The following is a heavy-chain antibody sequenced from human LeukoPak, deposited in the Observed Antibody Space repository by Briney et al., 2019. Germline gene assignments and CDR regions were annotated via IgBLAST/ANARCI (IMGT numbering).Heavy chain of an antibody. CDR1: GFTFSSYW. V-gene: IGHV3-23*01. D-gene: IGHD3-22*01. J-gene: IGHJ5*02. CDR2: VSNDGGGI. Sequence: GGSLRLSCAASGFTFSSYWMIWVRQAPGKGLQWVSAVSNDGGGIQYADFVRGRFTISRDNSKNMLFLQMNSLTAEDTALYYCAKGSSGYFADLWGQGTLVTVSS. CDR3: AKGSSGYFADL.